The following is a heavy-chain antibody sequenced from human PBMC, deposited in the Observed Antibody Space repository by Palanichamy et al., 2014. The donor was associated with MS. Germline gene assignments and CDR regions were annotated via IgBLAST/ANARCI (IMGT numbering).Heavy chain of an antibody. CDR2: IYNSGNT. J-gene: IGHJ4*02. V-gene: IGHV4-61*02. CDR3: ASEFTY. Sequence: QVQLQESGPGLVKPSQTLSLTCTVSGGPFSSGRYYWSWTRQPAGKGLEWIGRIYNSGNTNYNPSLKSRLTISIDTSKNQISLRLNSVTAADTALYYCASEFTYWGQGTPVTVSS. CDR1: GGPFSSGRYY.